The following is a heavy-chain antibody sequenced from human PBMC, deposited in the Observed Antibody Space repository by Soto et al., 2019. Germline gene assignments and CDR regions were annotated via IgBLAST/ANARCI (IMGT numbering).Heavy chain of an antibody. J-gene: IGHJ6*03. CDR2: MNPNSGNT. D-gene: IGHD1-7*01. Sequence: QVPLVQSGAEVKKPGASVKVSCKASGYTFTSYDINWVRQATGQGLEWMGWMNPNSGNTGYAQKFQGRVTMTRNTSISTAYMELRSLRSEDTAVYYFAIEPSITGTFQAPRNYYYYYMDLWGKGTTVTVSS. CDR3: AIEPSITGTFQAPRNYYYYYMDL. CDR1: GYTFTSYD. V-gene: IGHV1-8*01.